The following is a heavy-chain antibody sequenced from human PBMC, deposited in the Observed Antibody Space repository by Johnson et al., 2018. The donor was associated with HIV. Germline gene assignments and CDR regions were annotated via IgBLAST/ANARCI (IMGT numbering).Heavy chain of an antibody. CDR3: VRSMQGAFDL. CDR1: GFTFSSYG. V-gene: IGHV3-NL1*01. J-gene: IGHJ3*01. CDR2: IYSGGST. Sequence: QVQLVESGGGVVQPGGSPRLSCAASGFTFSSYGMHWVRQAPGKGLEWVSVIYSGGSTSYGDSVKGRVTTSRDGSKNTVELPMHSMRAEDTAVYYCVRSMQGAFDLWGQGTMVTVSS.